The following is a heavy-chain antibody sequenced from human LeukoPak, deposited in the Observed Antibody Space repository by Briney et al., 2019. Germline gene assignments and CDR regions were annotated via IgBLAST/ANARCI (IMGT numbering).Heavy chain of an antibody. J-gene: IGHJ3*02. CDR2: ISHSGGT. D-gene: IGHD2-15*01. CDR3: ARRVPRTSKGFFAFDI. V-gene: IGHV4-34*01. Sequence: SETLSLTCAVYSGSSSGYYWSWIRQPPGKGLEWIGEISHSGGTNNNPSLKGRVAISLDISKNQFSLSLRSVTAADTAVYYCARRVPRTSKGFFAFDIWGQGTMVIVSS. CDR1: SGSSSGYY.